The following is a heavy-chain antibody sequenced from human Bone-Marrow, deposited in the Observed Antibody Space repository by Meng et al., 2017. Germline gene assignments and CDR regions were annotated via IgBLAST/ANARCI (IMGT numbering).Heavy chain of an antibody. V-gene: IGHV3-48*04. CDR3: AREDYGDSFDY. J-gene: IGHJ4*02. CDR1: GFTFSSYS. D-gene: IGHD4-17*01. CDR2: ISSSGSTI. Sequence: GESLKISCAASGFTFSSYSMNWVRQAPGKGLEWVSYISSSGSTIYYADSVKGRFTISRDNAKNSLYLQMNSLRAEDTAVYYCAREDYGDSFDYWGQGTLVTVSS.